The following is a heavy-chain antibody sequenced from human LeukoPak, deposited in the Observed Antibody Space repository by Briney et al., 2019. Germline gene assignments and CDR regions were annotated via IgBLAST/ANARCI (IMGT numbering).Heavy chain of an antibody. CDR2: IFTSGTT. Sequence: SETLSLTCTVSGGSMNSLHWNWIPQPAGKGLECIGRIFTSGTTNYTPSLESRVTMSIDTSKNQFSLNLSSVTAADTAVYYCARGSGYNYGQYYFDYWGQGTLVIVSS. CDR3: ARGSGYNYGQYYFDY. CDR1: GGSMNSLH. V-gene: IGHV4-4*07. J-gene: IGHJ4*02. D-gene: IGHD5-18*01.